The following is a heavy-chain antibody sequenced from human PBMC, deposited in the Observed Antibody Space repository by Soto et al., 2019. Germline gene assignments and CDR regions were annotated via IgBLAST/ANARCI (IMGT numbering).Heavy chain of an antibody. D-gene: IGHD6-6*01. CDR2: ISGSGGST. J-gene: IGHJ3*02. CDR1: GFTFSSYG. V-gene: IGHV3-23*01. CDR3: AKFRRSSGANAFDI. Sequence: EVQLLESGGGLVQPGGSLRLSCAASGFTFSSYGMNWVRQAPGKGLEWVSAISGSGGSTYYADSVKGRFTISRDNSKNSLCLQMTRLRAEEMAVYYCAKFRRSSGANAFDIWGQGTMVTVSS.